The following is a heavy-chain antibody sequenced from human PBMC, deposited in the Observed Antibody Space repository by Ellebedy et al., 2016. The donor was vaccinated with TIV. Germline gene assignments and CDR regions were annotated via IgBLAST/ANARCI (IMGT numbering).Heavy chain of an antibody. Sequence: GGSLRLXXAASGFSFSDYYMGWIRQAPGKGLEWVSYITHSGSPTYYADPVKGRFTISRDNAKNSLYLQMNSLRAEDTAVYYCAREAESRSYSKDFDYWGQGTLVTVSS. V-gene: IGHV3-11*01. CDR2: ITHSGSPT. CDR3: AREAESRSYSKDFDY. CDR1: GFSFSDYY. J-gene: IGHJ4*02. D-gene: IGHD1-26*01.